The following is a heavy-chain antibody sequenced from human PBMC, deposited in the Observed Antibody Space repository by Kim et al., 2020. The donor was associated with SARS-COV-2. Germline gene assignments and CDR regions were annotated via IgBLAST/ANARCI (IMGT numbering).Heavy chain of an antibody. J-gene: IGHJ6*02. CDR1: GGSISSYY. D-gene: IGHD3-9*01. V-gene: IGHV4-59*01. Sequence: SETLSLTCTVFGGSISSYYWTWIRQPPGKGLEWIAYISQSGSTNYNPSLKSRVTMSLDTYKNQFSLKLSSVTAADTAVYYCARDQDILTGSNGMDVWGQGTTVTVSS. CDR2: ISQSGST. CDR3: ARDQDILTGSNGMDV.